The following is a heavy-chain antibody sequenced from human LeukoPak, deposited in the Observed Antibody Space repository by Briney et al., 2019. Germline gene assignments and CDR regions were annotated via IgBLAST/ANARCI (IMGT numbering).Heavy chain of an antibody. CDR1: GYTFIGYY. CDR2: INPNSGGT. J-gene: IGHJ4*02. V-gene: IGHV1-2*02. D-gene: IGHD6-19*01. Sequence: GASVKVSCKASGYTFIGYYMHWVRQAPGQGLEWMGWINPNSGGTNYAQKFQGRVTMTRDTSISTAYMELSRLRSDDTAVYYCARVPPGIAVAGNSWGQGTLVTVSS. CDR3: ARVPPGIAVAGNS.